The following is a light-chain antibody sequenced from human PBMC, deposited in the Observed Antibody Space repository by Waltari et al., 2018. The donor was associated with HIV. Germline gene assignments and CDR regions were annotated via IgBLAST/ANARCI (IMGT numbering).Light chain of an antibody. V-gene: IGLV1-40*01. Sequence: QSVLTQPPSVSGAPGQRVTISCTGSSSNTGAGYDVHWYQQLPGTAPKVLIYGKNNRPAGVPERFSRSKSGTSVSLAITGLQEEDEADYFCQSYDSRLRAVVFGGGTKLTVL. CDR2: GKN. CDR1: SSNTGAGYD. J-gene: IGLJ2*01. CDR3: QSYDSRLRAVV.